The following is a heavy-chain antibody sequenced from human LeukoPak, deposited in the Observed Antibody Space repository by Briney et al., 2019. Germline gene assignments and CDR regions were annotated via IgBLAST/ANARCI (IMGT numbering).Heavy chain of an antibody. J-gene: IGHJ3*02. Sequence: PGGSLRLSCAASGFTFSDHYMDWVRQAPGKGLEWVGRTRNKANSYTTEYAASVKGRFTISRDDSKNSLYLQMNSLKTEDTAAYYCATGSERDFWSGYVNAFDIWGQGTVVTVSS. CDR3: ATGSERDFWSGYVNAFDI. D-gene: IGHD3-3*01. CDR2: TRNKANSYTT. CDR1: GFTFSDHY. V-gene: IGHV3-72*01.